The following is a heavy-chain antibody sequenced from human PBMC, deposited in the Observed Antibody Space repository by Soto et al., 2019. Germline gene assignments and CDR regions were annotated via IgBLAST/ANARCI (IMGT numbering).Heavy chain of an antibody. V-gene: IGHV4-39*01. CDR3: ARHSSGWYQVDV. Sequence: QLQLQESGPGLVKPSETLSLTCTVSGGSISSSSYYWGWIRQPPGKGLEWIGSIYYSGSTYYNPSLESRFTISVDTSKNQFSLKLSSVTAADTAVYYCARHSSGWYQVDVWGQGTTFTVS. CDR1: GGSISSSSYY. CDR2: IYYSGST. J-gene: IGHJ6*02. D-gene: IGHD6-19*01.